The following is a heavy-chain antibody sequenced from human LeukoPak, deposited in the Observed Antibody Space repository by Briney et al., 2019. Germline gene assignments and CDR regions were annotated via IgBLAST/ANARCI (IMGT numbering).Heavy chain of an antibody. CDR1: GGTFSSYT. D-gene: IGHD5-24*01. V-gene: IGHV1-69*01. CDR2: IIPIFGTA. CDR3: ARGAPWGMATITGGFDY. J-gene: IGHJ4*02. Sequence: SVKVSCKASGGTFSSYTISWVRQAPGQGLEWMGGIIPIFGTANYAQKFQGRVTITADESTSTAYMELSSLRSEDTAVYYCARGAPWGMATITGGFDYWGQGTLVTVSS.